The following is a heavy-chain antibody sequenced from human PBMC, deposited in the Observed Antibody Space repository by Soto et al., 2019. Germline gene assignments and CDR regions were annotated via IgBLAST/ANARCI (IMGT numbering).Heavy chain of an antibody. CDR3: ARDNRGYSGYDLRDDYYYYYGMDV. Sequence: SVKVSCKASGGTLSSYAISWVRQAPGQGLEWMGGIIPIFGTANYAQKFQGRVTITADESTSTAYMELSSLRSEDTAVYYCARDNRGYSGYDLRDDYYYYYGMDVWGQGTTVTVSS. V-gene: IGHV1-69*13. D-gene: IGHD5-12*01. CDR1: GGTLSSYA. CDR2: IIPIFGTA. J-gene: IGHJ6*02.